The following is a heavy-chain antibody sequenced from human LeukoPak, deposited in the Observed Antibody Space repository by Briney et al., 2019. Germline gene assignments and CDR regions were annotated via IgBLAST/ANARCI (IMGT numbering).Heavy chain of an antibody. J-gene: IGHJ6*02. V-gene: IGHV4-39*07. D-gene: IGHD3-3*01. Sequence: KPSETLSLTCTVSGGSISSSNYYWAWIRQPPGTGLEWIASIHYNGGTYYNPSLKSRVTISVDTSKNQFSLKLSSVTAADTAVYYCARGSTYYDFWSGYPAVLGMDVWGQGTTVTVSS. CDR3: ARGSTYYDFWSGYPAVLGMDV. CDR2: IHYNGGT. CDR1: GGSISSSNYY.